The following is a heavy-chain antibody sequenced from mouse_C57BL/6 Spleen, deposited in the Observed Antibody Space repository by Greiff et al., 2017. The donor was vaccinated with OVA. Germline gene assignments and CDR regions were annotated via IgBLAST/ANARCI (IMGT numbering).Heavy chain of an antibody. Sequence: VQLQQPGAELVKPGASVKLSCKASGYTFTSYWMQWVKQRPGQGLEWIGEIDPSDSYTNYNQQFKGKATLTVDTSASTAYMQLSSLTSEDSAVYYCARYWDSYAMDYWGQGTSVTVSS. D-gene: IGHD4-1*01. V-gene: IGHV1-50*01. CDR1: GYTFTSYW. J-gene: IGHJ4*01. CDR2: IDPSDSYT. CDR3: ARYWDSYAMDY.